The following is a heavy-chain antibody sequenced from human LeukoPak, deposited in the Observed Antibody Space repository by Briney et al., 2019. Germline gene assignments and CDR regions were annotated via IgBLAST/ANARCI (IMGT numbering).Heavy chain of an antibody. CDR2: IISILGIA. Sequence: ASVKVSCKASGGTFSSYAISWVRQAPGQGLEWMGRIISILGIANYAQKFQGRVTITADKSTSTAYMELSSLRPEDTAVYYCARDVYDILTGRRGNWFDPWGQGTLVTVSS. V-gene: IGHV1-69*04. D-gene: IGHD3-9*01. CDR3: ARDVYDILTGRRGNWFDP. J-gene: IGHJ5*02. CDR1: GGTFSSYA.